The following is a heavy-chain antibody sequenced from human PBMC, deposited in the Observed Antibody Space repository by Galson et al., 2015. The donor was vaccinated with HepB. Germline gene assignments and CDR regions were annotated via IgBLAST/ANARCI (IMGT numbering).Heavy chain of an antibody. CDR1: GFSFSMYW. J-gene: IGHJ2*01. D-gene: IGHD3-3*01. Sequence: SLRLSCAASGFSFSMYWMSWVRQAPGKGLEWVANIKQDGSEKYYADSVKGRFTISRDNAKNSLYVQLNSLRAEDTAVYYCARDYDPSLRPLWYFDVWGRGTLVTVSS. CDR3: ARDYDPSLRPLWYFDV. V-gene: IGHV3-7*01. CDR2: IKQDGSEK.